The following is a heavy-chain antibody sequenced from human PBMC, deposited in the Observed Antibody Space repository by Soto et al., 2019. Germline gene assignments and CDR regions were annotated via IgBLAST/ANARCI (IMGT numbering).Heavy chain of an antibody. CDR1: GGSIRSDGSY. Sequence: QVQLQESGPGLVKPSQTLSLTCAVSGGSIRSDGSYWTWVRQLPGGGLEWFGSIYYSGSTSYNPSLESRASISVDSSENQFSLRLTSVTAADTAVYYCARRAGNRRGYPIDSWGQGTLVTVSS. J-gene: IGHJ4*02. CDR3: ARRAGNRRGYPIDS. CDR2: IYYSGST. D-gene: IGHD5-18*01. V-gene: IGHV4-31*11.